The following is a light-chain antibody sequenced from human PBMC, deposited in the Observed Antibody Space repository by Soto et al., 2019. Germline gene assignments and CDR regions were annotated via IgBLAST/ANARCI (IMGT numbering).Light chain of an antibody. CDR3: QQYGSSPLT. J-gene: IGKJ4*01. V-gene: IGKV3-20*01. CDR2: GAS. Sequence: EIVLTQSPGTLSLSSGERVTLFCRASQSVSSSYLAWYQQKPGQAPRLLIYGASSRATGIPDRFSGSGSGTDFTLTISRLEPEDFAVYYCQQYGSSPLTFGGGTKVEIK. CDR1: QSVSSSY.